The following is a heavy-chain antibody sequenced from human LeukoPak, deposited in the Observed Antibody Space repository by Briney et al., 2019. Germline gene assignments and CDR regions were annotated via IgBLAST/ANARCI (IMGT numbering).Heavy chain of an antibody. Sequence: SETLSLTCAAYGGSFSDYFWSWIRQSPGKGLEWIGEIERGGSTVYSPSLQSRVTMSLDSSKIQFSLRLTSVTAADTAVYFCARGGLAGSKWSWFDPWGQGTLVTVSS. CDR2: IERGGST. J-gene: IGHJ5*02. V-gene: IGHV4-34*01. CDR1: GGSFSDYF. CDR3: ARGGLAGSKWSWFDP. D-gene: IGHD6-19*01.